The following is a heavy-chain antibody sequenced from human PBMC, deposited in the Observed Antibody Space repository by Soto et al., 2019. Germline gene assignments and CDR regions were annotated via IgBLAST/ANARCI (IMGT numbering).Heavy chain of an antibody. J-gene: IGHJ3*01. CDR1: GFSLSSSGVG. CDR2: IYGDDGE. V-gene: IGHV2-5*02. Sequence: KESGPTLVKPTQTLTLTCTFSGFSLSSSGVGVGWIRQPPGKALEWLALIYGDDGERYTPSLETRLTITKDTSKNQVVLTMTNMHPVHTATYYCARREGDDYVWGSYKDAFDVWGQGTMVTVSS. CDR3: ARREGDDYVWGSYKDAFDV. D-gene: IGHD3-16*01.